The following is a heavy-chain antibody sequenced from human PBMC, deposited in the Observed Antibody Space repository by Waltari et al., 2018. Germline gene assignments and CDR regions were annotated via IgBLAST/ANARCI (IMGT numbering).Heavy chain of an antibody. CDR1: GFTLSDHY. J-gene: IGHJ3*02. CDR2: SRNRANSYST. CDR3: ARFFDLWSGYLGLDGFDI. V-gene: IGHV3-72*01. D-gene: IGHD3-3*01. Sequence: EVQLVESGGGLVQPGGSLRLSCAVSGFTLSDHYMAWVRQAPGKGLEWVGRSRNRANSYSTEYAASVKGRFTISRDDSKKSLYLQMNSLKIEDTAVYYCARFFDLWSGYLGLDGFDIWGQGTMVTVSS.